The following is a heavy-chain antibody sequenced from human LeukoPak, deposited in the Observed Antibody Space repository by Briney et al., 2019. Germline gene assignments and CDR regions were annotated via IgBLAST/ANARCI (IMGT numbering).Heavy chain of an antibody. D-gene: IGHD5-24*01. V-gene: IGHV4-59*01. J-gene: IGHJ4*02. Sequence: SETLSLTCTVSGGSISSYYWSWIRQPPGKGLEWMGYFYYSASTNYNPSLKSRVTISVDTSRNQFSLKLRFVTAADTAVYYCGGAPIQGYFDYWGQGTLVTVSS. CDR2: FYYSAST. CDR3: GGAPIQGYFDY. CDR1: GGSISSYY.